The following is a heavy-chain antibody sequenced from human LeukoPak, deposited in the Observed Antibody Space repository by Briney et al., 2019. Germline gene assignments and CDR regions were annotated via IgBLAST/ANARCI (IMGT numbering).Heavy chain of an antibody. CDR3: ARGPSFGHFMVRGRFDY. V-gene: IGHV4-34*01. CDR1: GGSFSGYY. CDR2: INHSGST. Sequence: SETLSLTCAVYGGSFSGYYRSWIRQPPGKGLEWIGEINHSGSTNYNPSLKSRVTISVDTSKNQFSLKLSSVTAADTAVYYCARGPSFGHFMVRGRFDYWGQGTLVTVSS. D-gene: IGHD3-10*01. J-gene: IGHJ4*02.